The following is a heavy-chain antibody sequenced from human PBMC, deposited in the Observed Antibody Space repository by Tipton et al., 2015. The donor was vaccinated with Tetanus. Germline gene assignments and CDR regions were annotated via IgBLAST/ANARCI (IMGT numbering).Heavy chain of an antibody. CDR3: ARGTPSSWYPQSSYYYGMDV. Sequence: TLSLTCTVSGGSVSSGSYYWSWIRQPPGKGLEWIGYIYYSGSTNYNPSLKSRVTISVDTSKNQFSLKLSSVTAADTAVYYCARGTPSSWYPQSSYYYGMDVWGQGTTVTVSS. D-gene: IGHD6-13*01. V-gene: IGHV4-61*01. CDR2: IYYSGST. CDR1: GGSVSSGSYY. J-gene: IGHJ6*02.